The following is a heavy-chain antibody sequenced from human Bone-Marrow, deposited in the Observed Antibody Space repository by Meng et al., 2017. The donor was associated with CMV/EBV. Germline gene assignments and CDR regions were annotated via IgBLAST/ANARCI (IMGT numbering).Heavy chain of an antibody. CDR2: INHSGST. V-gene: IGHV4-34*01. CDR1: GGSFSGYY. J-gene: IGHJ6*02. Sequence: SRTLSLTCAVYGGSFSGYYWSWIRQPPGKGLEWIGEINHSGSTNYNPSLKSRVTISVDTSKNQFSLKLSSVTAADTAVYYCASYYYYGMDVWGQGTTVTVSS. CDR3: ASYYYYGMDV.